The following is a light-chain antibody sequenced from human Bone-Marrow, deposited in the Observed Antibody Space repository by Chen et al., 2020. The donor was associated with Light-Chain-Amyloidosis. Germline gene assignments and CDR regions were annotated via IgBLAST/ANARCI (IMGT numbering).Light chain of an antibody. CDR3: QQYDNPIT. CDR2: DAS. V-gene: IGKV1-33*01. J-gene: IGKJ3*01. Sequence: DIQMTQSPSSLSASVGDRVTITCQASQDISNFLNWYQQKPGKAPKLLIYDASNLETGVPSRFSGSGSGTDFTFTISILQPEDIATYYCQQYDNPITFGPGTKVDIK. CDR1: QDISNF.